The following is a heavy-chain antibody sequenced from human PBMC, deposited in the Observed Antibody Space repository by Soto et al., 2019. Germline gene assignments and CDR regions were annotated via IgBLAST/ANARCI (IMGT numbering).Heavy chain of an antibody. V-gene: IGHV4-30-4*01. Sequence: SETLSLTCNVSGGPIKTGDYYWNWIRQPPGKGLEWIGYVFSSGATNYSPSLKSRAAISMDTSKNQFSLSLTSVTAADTAVYYRATAGFSYGHLSFWGQGIRVTVSS. CDR3: ATAGFSYGHLSF. J-gene: IGHJ4*02. CDR1: GGPIKTGDYY. CDR2: VFSSGAT. D-gene: IGHD3-10*01.